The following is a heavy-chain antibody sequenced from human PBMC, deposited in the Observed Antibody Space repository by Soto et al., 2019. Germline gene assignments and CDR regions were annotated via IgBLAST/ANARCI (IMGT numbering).Heavy chain of an antibody. CDR1: GFSLSTSEVG. Sequence: QITLKESGPTLVKPTQTLTLTCTFSGFSLSTSEVGVGLIRQPPGKALQWLALIYWDDDKRYSPSLNSRLTITKDTSKNQVVLTMTNMDPVDTATYYCAHAPGIAVTTNWFDPWGQGILVTVSS. J-gene: IGHJ5*02. CDR3: AHAPGIAVTTNWFDP. D-gene: IGHD6-19*01. CDR2: IYWDDDK. V-gene: IGHV2-5*02.